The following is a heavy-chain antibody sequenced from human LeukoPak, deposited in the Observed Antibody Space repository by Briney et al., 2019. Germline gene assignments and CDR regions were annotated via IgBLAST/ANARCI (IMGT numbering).Heavy chain of an antibody. V-gene: IGHV3-23*01. Sequence: GGSLRLSCAASGFTFSTYAMSWVRQAPGKGLEWVSTISGSGGTTYYADSVKGLFTISRDNSKNTLYLQMNSLRAEDTAVYFCAKSLVDGYFDYWGQGTLVTVSS. CDR2: ISGSGGTT. CDR1: GFTFSTYA. J-gene: IGHJ4*02. D-gene: IGHD6-19*01. CDR3: AKSLVDGYFDY.